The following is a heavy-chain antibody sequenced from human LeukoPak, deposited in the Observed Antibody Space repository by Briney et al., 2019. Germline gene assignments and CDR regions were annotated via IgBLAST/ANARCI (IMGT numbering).Heavy chain of an antibody. D-gene: IGHD3-10*01. CDR3: ARSKCGTMVRGVAFFY. CDR2: IYYSGST. J-gene: IGHJ4*02. V-gene: IGHV4-59*08. CDR1: GGSISSYY. Sequence: SETLSLTCTVSGGSISSYYWSWIRQPPGKGLEWIGYIYYSGSTNYNPSLKSRVTISVDTSKNQFSLKLSSVTAADTAVYYCARSKCGTMVRGVAFFYWGQGTLVTVSS.